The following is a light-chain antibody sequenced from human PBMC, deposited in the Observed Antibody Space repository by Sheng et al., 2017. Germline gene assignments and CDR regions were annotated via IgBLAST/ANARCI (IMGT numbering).Light chain of an antibody. CDR2: RND. J-gene: IGLJ1*01. CDR1: SANIGRNT. Sequence: QPVLTQPPSASGTPGQRVTISCSGSSANIGRNTVSWYQQFPGTAPKLLISRNDERPSGVPDRISGSKSGTSASLAISGLQSEDEADYYCATWDDSLKGLVFGAGTKVSVL. V-gene: IGLV1-44*01. CDR3: ATWDDSLKGLV.